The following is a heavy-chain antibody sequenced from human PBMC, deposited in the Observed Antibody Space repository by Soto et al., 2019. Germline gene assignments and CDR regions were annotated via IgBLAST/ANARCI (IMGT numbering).Heavy chain of an antibody. V-gene: IGHV4-59*08. CDR3: ARKDYYDSSGLHAFDI. CDR1: GGSISSYY. CDR2: IYYSGST. J-gene: IGHJ3*02. Sequence: SETLSLTCTVSGGSISSYYWSWIRQPPGKGLEWIGYIYYSGSTNYNPSLKSRVTISVDTSKNQFSLKLTSVTAADTAVYYCARKDYYDSSGLHAFDIWGQGTMVTVSS. D-gene: IGHD3-22*01.